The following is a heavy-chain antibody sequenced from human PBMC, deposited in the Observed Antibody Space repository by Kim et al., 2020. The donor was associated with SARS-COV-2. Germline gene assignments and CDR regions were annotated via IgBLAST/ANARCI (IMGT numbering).Heavy chain of an antibody. CDR1: GDSVSSDSGG. CDR2: TYYRSKWYI. Sequence: SQTLSLTCVISGDSVSSDSGGWNWIRQSPTRGLEWLGRTYYRSKWYIDYAVSVKSRITINPDTSKNQFYLQLKSVTPEDTAMYYCVRESAFDIWGQGTMVTVSS. V-gene: IGHV6-1*01. J-gene: IGHJ3*02. CDR3: VRESAFDI.